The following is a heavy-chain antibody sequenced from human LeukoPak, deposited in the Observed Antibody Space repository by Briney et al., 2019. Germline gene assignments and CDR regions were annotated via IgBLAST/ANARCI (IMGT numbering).Heavy chain of an antibody. CDR2: LRHRGDT. CDR1: GYSISSGYF. CDR3: ASLYSKYYFDS. J-gene: IGHJ4*02. V-gene: IGHV4-38-2*02. Sequence: SETLSLICNVSGYSISSGYFWGWIRQPPGQGLEWIGSLRHRGDTYYNPSLKSRVTISVDTSKNYLSLKLTSVTAADTAIYYCASLYSKYYFDSWGQGTLVTVSS. D-gene: IGHD2-21*01.